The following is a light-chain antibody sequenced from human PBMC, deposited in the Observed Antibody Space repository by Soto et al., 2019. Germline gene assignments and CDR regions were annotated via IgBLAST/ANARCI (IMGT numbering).Light chain of an antibody. CDR3: QHYSSSRT. Sequence: EIVLTQSPGTLSLSPGERATLSCRASQTVSSSYLAWYQQKPGQAPRLLIYDASSRATGIPDRFSGSGSETDFTLTISRLEPEDFAVYYCQHYSSSRTFGQGTKVEVK. CDR2: DAS. V-gene: IGKV3-20*01. CDR1: QTVSSSY. J-gene: IGKJ1*01.